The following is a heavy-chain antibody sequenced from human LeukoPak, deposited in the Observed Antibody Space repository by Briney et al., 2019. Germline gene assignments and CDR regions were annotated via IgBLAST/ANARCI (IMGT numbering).Heavy chain of an antibody. CDR3: AKGSYPYYFDY. D-gene: IGHD1-26*01. CDR1: GFTFDDYA. J-gene: IGHJ4*02. CDR2: ISWNSGSI. Sequence: PGGSLRLSCAASGFTFDDYAMHWDRQAPGKGLEWVSGISWNSGSIGYADSVKGRFTISRDNAKNSLYLQMNSLRAEDTALYYCAKGSYPYYFDYWGQGTLVTVSS. V-gene: IGHV3-9*01.